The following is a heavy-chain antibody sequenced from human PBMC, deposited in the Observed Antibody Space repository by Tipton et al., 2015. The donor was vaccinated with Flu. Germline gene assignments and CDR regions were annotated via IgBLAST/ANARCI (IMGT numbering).Heavy chain of an antibody. Sequence: TLSLTCTVSGYSISSGYYWGWVRQPPGKGLEWIGTIYHRGNTYYNPSLKSRVTISVDTSKNQLSLRLGSVTAADTAVYYCARSDYYVSDHYCGQGTLVTVSS. CDR2: IYHRGNT. CDR1: GYSISSGYY. D-gene: IGHD3-10*01. V-gene: IGHV4-38-2*02. J-gene: IGHJ4*02. CDR3: ARSDYYVSDHY.